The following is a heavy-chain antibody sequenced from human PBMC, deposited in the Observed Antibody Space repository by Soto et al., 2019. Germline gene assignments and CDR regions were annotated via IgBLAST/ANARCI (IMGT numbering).Heavy chain of an antibody. CDR2: ISPDSGNT. J-gene: IGHJ6*02. D-gene: IGHD5-12*01. Sequence: QVQLVQSGDEVRKPGSSVKVSCKASGYIFVNYGIAWVRQAPVQGLEWMGWISPDSGNTHYASTVQGRLTMTTDTSTSTAYMDLGSLTSDDTAVYYCAMVDNVTPTPQDVWCQVTTVTVSS. CDR3: AMVDNVTPTPQDV. V-gene: IGHV1-18*01. CDR1: GYIFVNYG.